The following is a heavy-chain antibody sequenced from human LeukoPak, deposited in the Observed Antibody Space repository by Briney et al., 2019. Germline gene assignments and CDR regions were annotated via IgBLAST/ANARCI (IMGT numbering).Heavy chain of an antibody. CDR2: INPNSGGT. V-gene: IGHV1-2*02. CDR1: GYTFTGHY. D-gene: IGHD2-15*01. CDR3: ARGVARQLSRNDYYYGMDV. Sequence: ASVKVSCMASGYTFTGHYMHGVRQAPGQGLEWMGWINPNSGGTNYAQKFRGRVTMTRDTSISTAYMELSRLRSDDTAVYHCARGVARQLSRNDYYYGMDVWGQGTTVTVSS. J-gene: IGHJ6*02.